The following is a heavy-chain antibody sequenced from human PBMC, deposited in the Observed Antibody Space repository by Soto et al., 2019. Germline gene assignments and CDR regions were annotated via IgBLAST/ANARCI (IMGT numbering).Heavy chain of an antibody. CDR1: GFTFSGHW. D-gene: IGHD6-19*01. CDR2: ITPDGSTT. CDR3: TSRSIAVAHFDFDL. Sequence: EVQLVESGGGVVQPGGSLRLSCAASGFTFSGHWMHWVRQAPGEGLVWVSRITPDGSTTDYADSVKGRFSISRDNAKNMVYLQVNSLRVEDTAVYYCTSRSIAVAHFDFDLWGQGTLVPVSS. J-gene: IGHJ3*01. V-gene: IGHV3-74*01.